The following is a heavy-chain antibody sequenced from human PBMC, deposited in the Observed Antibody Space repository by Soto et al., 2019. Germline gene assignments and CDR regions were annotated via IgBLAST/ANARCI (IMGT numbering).Heavy chain of an antibody. V-gene: IGHV1-69*13. D-gene: IGHD3-22*01. CDR3: ARDPQSQKYYYDSSGYYFDY. CDR1: GGTFSSYA. J-gene: IGHJ4*02. Sequence: ASVKVSCKASGGTFSSYAISWVRQAPGQGLEWMGGIIPIFGTANYAQKFQGRVTITADESTSTAYMELSSLRSEDTAVYYCARDPQSQKYYYDSSGYYFDYWGQGTLVTVSS. CDR2: IIPIFGTA.